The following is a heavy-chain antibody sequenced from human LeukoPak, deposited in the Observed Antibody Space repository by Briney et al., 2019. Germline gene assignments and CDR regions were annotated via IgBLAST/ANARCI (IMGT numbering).Heavy chain of an antibody. D-gene: IGHD2-2*01. CDR2: ISGSGGST. CDR3: AKDDIVVVPAAMTRYGMDV. CDR1: GFTFSSYA. Sequence: QTGGSLRLSCAASGFTFSSYAMHWVRQAPGKGLEWVSAISGSGGSTYYADSVKGRFTISRDNSKNTLYLQMNSLRAEDTAVYYCAKDDIVVVPAAMTRYGMDVWGQGTTVTVSS. J-gene: IGHJ6*02. V-gene: IGHV3-23*01.